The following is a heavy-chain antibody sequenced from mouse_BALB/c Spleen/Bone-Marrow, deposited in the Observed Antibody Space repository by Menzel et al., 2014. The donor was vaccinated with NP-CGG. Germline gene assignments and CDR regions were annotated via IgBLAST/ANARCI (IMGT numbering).Heavy chain of an antibody. J-gene: IGHJ2*01. CDR2: ISSGSSTI. CDR1: GFTFSSFG. D-gene: IGHD1-1*01. V-gene: IGHV5-17*02. CDR3: ASSPYGYFDY. Sequence: EVKLVESGGGLVQPGGSRKLSCAASGFTFSSFGMHWVRQAPEKGLEWVAYISSGSSTIYYADTVKGRFTISRDNPKNTLFLQMTSLRSEDTAKYYCASSPYGYFDYWGQGTTLTVSS.